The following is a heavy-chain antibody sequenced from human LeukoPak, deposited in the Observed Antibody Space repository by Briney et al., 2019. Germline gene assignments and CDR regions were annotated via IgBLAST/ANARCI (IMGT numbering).Heavy chain of an antibody. Sequence: SETLSLTCAVSGSSLSSGGYSWSWIRQPPGKGLEWIGYIYHSGSTYYNPSLKSRVTISVDRSKNQFSLKLSSVTAADTAVYYCARGNWNYKNWFDPWGQGTLVTVSS. CDR3: ARGNWNYKNWFDP. J-gene: IGHJ5*02. V-gene: IGHV4-30-2*01. CDR1: GSSLSSGGYS. D-gene: IGHD1-7*01. CDR2: IYHSGST.